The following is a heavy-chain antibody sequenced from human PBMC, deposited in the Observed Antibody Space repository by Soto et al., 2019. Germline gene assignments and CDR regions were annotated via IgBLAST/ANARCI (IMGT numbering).Heavy chain of an antibody. D-gene: IGHD6-25*01. CDR3: AKDLLRPGRAYGMDV. CDR2: ISYDGSNK. V-gene: IGHV3-30*18. Sequence: QAQLVESGGGVVQPGRSLRLSCAASGFTFSTYGMHWVRQAPGKGLEWVAAISYDGSNKYYADSVKGRFTISRDNSKNTLYLQMNSLRPEDTAVYYCAKDLLRPGRAYGMDVWGQGTTVTVSS. J-gene: IGHJ6*02. CDR1: GFTFSTYG.